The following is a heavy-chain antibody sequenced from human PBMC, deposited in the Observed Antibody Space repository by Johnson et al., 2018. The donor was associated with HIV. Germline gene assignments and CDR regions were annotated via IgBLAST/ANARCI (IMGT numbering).Heavy chain of an antibody. D-gene: IGHD2-2*01. V-gene: IGHV3-30*02. Sequence: QVQLVESGGGLVQPGGSLRLSCAASGFTFSSYWMSWVRQAPGKGLEWVAFIRYDGTNKYYADSVKGRFTVSRDNSKNTLYVEMNSLRAEDTALYYCARDPGGAAAAWDACDRWGQGTMVTVVS. J-gene: IGHJ3*01. CDR3: ARDPGGAAAAWDACDR. CDR2: IRYDGTNK. CDR1: GFTFSSYW.